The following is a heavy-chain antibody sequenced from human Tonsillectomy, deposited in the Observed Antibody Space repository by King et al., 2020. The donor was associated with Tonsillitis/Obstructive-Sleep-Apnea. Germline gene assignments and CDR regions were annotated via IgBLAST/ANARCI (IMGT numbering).Heavy chain of an antibody. CDR1: GYTFTNYG. CDR3: ARDSRSHYYDSSGYYSFNY. Sequence: VQLVQSGAEVKKPGASVKVSCKASGYTFTNYGISWVRQAPGQGLEWMAWISAHNGHTNYAQKLQGRVTMTTDTSTSTAYMELRSLRSDDTAVYYCARDSRSHYYDSSGYYSFNYWGQGTLVTVPA. D-gene: IGHD3-22*01. CDR2: ISAHNGHT. V-gene: IGHV1-18*01. J-gene: IGHJ4*02.